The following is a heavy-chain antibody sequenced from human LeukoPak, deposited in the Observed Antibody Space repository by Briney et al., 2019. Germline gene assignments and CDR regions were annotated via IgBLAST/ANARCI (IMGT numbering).Heavy chain of an antibody. CDR1: GFTFSSYA. J-gene: IGHJ3*02. CDR3: ARERYSTPGAFDI. Sequence: GGSLRLSCAASGFTFSSYAMHWVRQAPGKGLEWVAVISYDGSNKYYADSVKGRFTISRDNSKNTLYLQMNSLRAEDTAVYYCARERYSTPGAFDIWGQGTMVTVSS. V-gene: IGHV3-30-3*01. CDR2: ISYDGSNK. D-gene: IGHD6-13*01.